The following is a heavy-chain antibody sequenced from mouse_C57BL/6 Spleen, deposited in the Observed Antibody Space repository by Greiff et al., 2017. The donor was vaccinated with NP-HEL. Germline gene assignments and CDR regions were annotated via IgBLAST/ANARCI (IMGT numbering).Heavy chain of an antibody. D-gene: IGHD2-2*01. CDR2: IDPEDGDT. Sequence: EVQLQQSGAELVRPGASVKLSCTASGFNIKDYYMHWVKQRPEQGLEWIGRIDPEDGDTEYAPKFKGKATMTADKSSNAAYLQLSSLTSEDTAVYYCTTSGYEGDVDVWGTGTTVTVSS. J-gene: IGHJ1*03. CDR3: TTSGYEGDVDV. CDR1: GFNIKDYY. V-gene: IGHV14-1*01.